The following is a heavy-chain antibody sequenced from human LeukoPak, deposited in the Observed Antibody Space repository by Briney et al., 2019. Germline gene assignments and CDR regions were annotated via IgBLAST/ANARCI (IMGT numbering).Heavy chain of an antibody. J-gene: IGHJ4*02. Sequence: GGSLRLSCAASGFTFGSYWMSWVRQAPGKGLEWVANIKQDGSEKYYVDSVKGRFTISRDNAKNSLYLQMNSLRAEDTAVYYCARDAKVGGYWGQGTLVTVSS. CDR2: IKQDGSEK. D-gene: IGHD4/OR15-4a*01. CDR3: ARDAKVGGY. CDR1: GFTFGSYW. V-gene: IGHV3-7*01.